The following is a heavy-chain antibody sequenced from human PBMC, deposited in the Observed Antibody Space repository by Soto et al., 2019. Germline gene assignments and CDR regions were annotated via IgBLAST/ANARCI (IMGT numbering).Heavy chain of an antibody. Sequence: PGASLRLSCAASGFTFSSYWMSWVRQAPGKGLEWVANIKQDGSEKYYVDSVKGRFTISRDNAKNSLYLQMNSLRAEDTAVYYCARVIVAATRSWFDLWGQGTLVTVSS. J-gene: IGHJ5*02. D-gene: IGHD2-15*01. V-gene: IGHV3-7*03. CDR3: ARVIVAATRSWFDL. CDR2: IKQDGSEK. CDR1: GFTFSSYW.